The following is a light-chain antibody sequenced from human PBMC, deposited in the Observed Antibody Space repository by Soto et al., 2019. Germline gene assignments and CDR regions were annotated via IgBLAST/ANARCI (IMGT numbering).Light chain of an antibody. CDR1: SSGVGGYNY. J-gene: IGLJ2*01. V-gene: IGLV2-14*01. Sequence: QSALTQPASVSGSPGQSITISCTGTSSGVGGYNYVSWYQHHAGKAPKLLISEVSDRPSGVSNRFSGSKSGNTASLTISGLQAEDEADYYCSSYATSSVVVFGGGSKLTVL. CDR2: EVS. CDR3: SSYATSSVVV.